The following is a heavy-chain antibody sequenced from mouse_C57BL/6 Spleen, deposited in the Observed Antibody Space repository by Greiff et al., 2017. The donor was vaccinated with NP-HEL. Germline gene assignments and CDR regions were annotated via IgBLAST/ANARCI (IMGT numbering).Heavy chain of an antibody. J-gene: IGHJ4*01. D-gene: IGHD1-1*01. CDR1: GYTFTDYE. CDR3: AFGYYGSSYRAMDY. Sequence: VQLQQSGAELVRPGASVTLSCKASGYTFTDYEMHWVKQTPVHGLEWIGAIDPETGGTAYNQKFKGKAILTADKSSSTAYMELRSLTSEDSAVYYCAFGYYGSSYRAMDYWGQGTSVTVSS. V-gene: IGHV1-15*01. CDR2: IDPETGGT.